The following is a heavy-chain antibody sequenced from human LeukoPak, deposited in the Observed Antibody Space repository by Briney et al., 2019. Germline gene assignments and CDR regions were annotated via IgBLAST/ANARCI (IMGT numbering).Heavy chain of an antibody. J-gene: IGHJ4*02. D-gene: IGHD1-7*01. V-gene: IGHV4-31*03. CDR1: GGSISSGGYY. CDR2: IYYSGST. Sequence: ASQTLSLTCTVSGGSISSGGYYWSWIRQHPGKGLEWIGYIYYSGSTYYNPSLKSRVTISVDTSKNQFSLKLSSVTAADTAVYYCARGREGPNWNYYYFDYWGQGTLVTVSS. CDR3: ARGREGPNWNYYYFDY.